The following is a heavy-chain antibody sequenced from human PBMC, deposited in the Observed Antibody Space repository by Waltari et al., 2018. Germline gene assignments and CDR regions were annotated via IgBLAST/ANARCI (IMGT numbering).Heavy chain of an antibody. J-gene: IGHJ4*02. Sequence: QVQLVQSGAEVKKPGSSVKVSCTASGGTFRRYAISWVRQAPGQGLEWMGGIIPIFGTANYAQKFQGRVTITADESTSTAYMELSSLRSEDTAVYYCAADGGKAARLRFDYWGQGTLVTVSS. CDR2: IIPIFGTA. D-gene: IGHD6-6*01. CDR3: AADGGKAARLRFDY. V-gene: IGHV1-69*12. CDR1: GGTFRRYA.